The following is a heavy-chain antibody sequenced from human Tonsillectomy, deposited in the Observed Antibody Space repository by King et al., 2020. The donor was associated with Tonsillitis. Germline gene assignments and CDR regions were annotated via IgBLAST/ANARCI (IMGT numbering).Heavy chain of an antibody. Sequence: VQLVESGGGLVQPGGSLRLSCAASGFTFSTYWRTLVRQAPGKGLEWGSNIKQDGSEKYYVDFVKVRFTISSDNAKNSLYLQMNSLRAEDTAVYYCASYYDSSGSSGFDYWGQGTLVTVSS. CDR2: IKQDGSEK. CDR3: ASYYDSSGSSGFDY. J-gene: IGHJ4*02. V-gene: IGHV3-7*01. D-gene: IGHD3-22*01. CDR1: GFTFSTYW.